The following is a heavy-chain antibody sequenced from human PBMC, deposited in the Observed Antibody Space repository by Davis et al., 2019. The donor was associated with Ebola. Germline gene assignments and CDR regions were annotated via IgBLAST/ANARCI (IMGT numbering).Heavy chain of an antibody. J-gene: IGHJ6*02. V-gene: IGHV1-69*04. CDR2: IIPILGIA. D-gene: IGHD2-2*01. CDR1: RYTFTSYG. CDR3: ASMAIVVPAAIQNPYGMDV. Sequence: AASVKVSCKASRYTFTSYGISWVRQAPGPGLEWMGRIIPILGIANYAQKFQGRVTITADKSTSTAYMELSSLRSEDTAVYYCASMAIVVPAAIQNPYGMDVWGQGTTVTVSS.